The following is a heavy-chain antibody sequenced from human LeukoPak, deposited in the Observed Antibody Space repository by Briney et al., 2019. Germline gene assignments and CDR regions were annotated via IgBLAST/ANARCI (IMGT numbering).Heavy chain of an antibody. CDR2: IYTSGST. CDR3: ASYRPTVTQNYFDY. Sequence: SETLSLTCTVSGGSISSYYWSWIRQPAGKGLEWIGRIYTSGSTNYNPSLKSRVTMSVDTSKNQFSLKLSSVTAADTAVYYRASYRPTVTQNYFDYWGQGTLVTVSS. V-gene: IGHV4-4*07. D-gene: IGHD4-11*01. J-gene: IGHJ4*02. CDR1: GGSISSYY.